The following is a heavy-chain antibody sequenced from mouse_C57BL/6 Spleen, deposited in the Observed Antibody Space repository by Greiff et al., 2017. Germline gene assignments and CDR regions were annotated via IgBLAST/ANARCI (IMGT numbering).Heavy chain of an antibody. CDR2: ISYDGSN. V-gene: IGHV3-6*01. J-gene: IGHJ3*01. D-gene: IGHD1-1*02. CDR1: GYSITSGYY. CDR3: ARGVAAWFAY. Sequence: EVQLQQSGPGLVKPSQSLSLTCSVTGYSITSGYYWNWIRQFPGNKLELMGYISYDGSNTYNPPLNNRISITRDTSKNQFFLKLNSVTTEDTATYYCARGVAAWFAYWGQGTLVTVSA.